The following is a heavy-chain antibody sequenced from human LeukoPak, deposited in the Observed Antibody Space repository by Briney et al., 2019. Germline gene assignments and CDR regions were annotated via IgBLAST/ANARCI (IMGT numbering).Heavy chain of an antibody. V-gene: IGHV3-9*01. Sequence: PGGSLRLSCAASGFTFDDYAMHWVRQAPGKGLEWVSGISWNSGSIGYADSVKGRFTISRDNAKNSLYLQMNSLRAEDTALYYCAKDEDSSGWYSGMDVWGQGTTVTVSS. CDR2: ISWNSGSI. CDR1: GFTFDDYA. D-gene: IGHD6-19*01. CDR3: AKDEDSSGWYSGMDV. J-gene: IGHJ6*02.